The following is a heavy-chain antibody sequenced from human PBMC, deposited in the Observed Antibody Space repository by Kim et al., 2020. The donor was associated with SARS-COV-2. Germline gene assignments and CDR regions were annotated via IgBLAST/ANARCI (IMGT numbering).Heavy chain of an antibody. V-gene: IGHV3-23*01. CDR1: GFTFSSYA. D-gene: IGHD3-22*01. J-gene: IGHJ4*02. Sequence: GGSLRLSCAASGFTFSSYAMSWVRQAPGKGLEWVSAISGSGGSTYYADSVKGRFTISRDNSKNTLYLQMNSLRAEDTAVYYCAKKVGGYYDSSGYRYFDYWGQGTLVTVSS. CDR2: ISGSGGST. CDR3: AKKVGGYYDSSGYRYFDY.